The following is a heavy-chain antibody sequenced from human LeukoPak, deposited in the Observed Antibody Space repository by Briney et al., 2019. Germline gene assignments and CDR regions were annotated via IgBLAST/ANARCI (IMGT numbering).Heavy chain of an antibody. Sequence: SETLSLTCTVSGGSISSSSYYWGWIRQPPGKGLEWIGSIYYSGSTYYNPSLKSRVTMSVDTSKNQFSLKLSSVTAADTAVYYCARIVIAVAGTRDVVDYWGQGTLVTVSS. CDR2: IYYSGST. CDR1: GGSISSSSYY. CDR3: ARIVIAVAGTRDVVDY. V-gene: IGHV4-39*01. J-gene: IGHJ4*02. D-gene: IGHD6-19*01.